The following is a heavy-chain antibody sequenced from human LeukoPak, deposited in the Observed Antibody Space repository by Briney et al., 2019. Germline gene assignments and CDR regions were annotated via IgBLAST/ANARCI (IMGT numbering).Heavy chain of an antibody. CDR3: ARGDGDSDSNGVLMGWFDP. Sequence: ASVKVSCKASGYTFTAYYMHWVRQAPGQELEWMGVIDPSGGSTSYAQRFQDRVTMTSDTSTSTVYMELSSLRSEDTAVYYCARGDGDSDSNGVLMGWFDPWGQGTLVTVSS. V-gene: IGHV1-46*01. CDR1: GYTFTAYY. CDR2: IDPSGGST. J-gene: IGHJ5*02. D-gene: IGHD3-22*01.